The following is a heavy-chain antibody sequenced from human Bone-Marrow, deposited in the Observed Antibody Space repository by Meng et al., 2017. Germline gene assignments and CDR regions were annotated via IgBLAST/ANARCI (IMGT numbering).Heavy chain of an antibody. Sequence: GESLKISCAASGFTFSNAWMTWVRQAPGKGLEWVSAISGSGGSTYYADSVKGRFTISRDNSKNTLYLQMNSLRAEDTAVYYCAKEVDTAMDNFDYWGQGTLVTVSS. CDR1: GFTFSNAW. J-gene: IGHJ4*02. D-gene: IGHD5-18*01. V-gene: IGHV3-23*01. CDR3: AKEVDTAMDNFDY. CDR2: ISGSGGST.